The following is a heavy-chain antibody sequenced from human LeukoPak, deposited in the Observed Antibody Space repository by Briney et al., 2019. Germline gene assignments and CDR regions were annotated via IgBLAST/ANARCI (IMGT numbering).Heavy chain of an antibody. CDR1: GFTSIAYA. Sequence: PGGSLRLSCVGSGFTSIAYALTWARQAPGKGLEWVSGISGGGVTTYYADSVKGRFTISRDNSKNTQYLQMNSLRADDTAIYYCARNQQLGGHSYYYYGMDVWGQGTTVTVSS. V-gene: IGHV3-23*01. CDR2: ISGGGVTT. D-gene: IGHD3-16*01. CDR3: ARNQQLGGHSYYYYGMDV. J-gene: IGHJ6*02.